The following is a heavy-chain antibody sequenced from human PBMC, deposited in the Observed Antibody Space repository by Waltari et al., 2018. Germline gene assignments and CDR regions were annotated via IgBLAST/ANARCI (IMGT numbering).Heavy chain of an antibody. CDR1: GGSFSGYY. CDR3: ARLKGRFVGWHTLDY. V-gene: IGHV4-34*01. J-gene: IGHJ4*02. CDR2: INQSGST. D-gene: IGHD3-3*01. Sequence: QLQLQQWGAGLLKPSETLSLTCAVYGGSFSGYYWIWIRPPPGKGLEWIWEINQSGSTNYDPSVQSRVTITVDTSKNKFSLKLSSVTAADTAVYYCARLKGRFVGWHTLDYWGQGTLVTVSS.